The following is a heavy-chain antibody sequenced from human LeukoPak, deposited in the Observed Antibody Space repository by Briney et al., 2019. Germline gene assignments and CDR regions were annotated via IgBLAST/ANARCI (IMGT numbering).Heavy chain of an antibody. CDR2: MNPNSGNT. J-gene: IGHJ1*01. CDR1: GYTFTSYD. D-gene: IGHD2-2*01. CDR3: ARDAFPQATPFSAEYFQH. Sequence: GSSVKVSCKASGYTFTSYDINWVRQATGQGLEWMGWMNPNSGNTGYAQKFQGRVTMTRNTSISTAYMELSSLRSEDTAVYYCARDAFPQATPFSAEYFQHWGQGTLVTVSS. V-gene: IGHV1-8*01.